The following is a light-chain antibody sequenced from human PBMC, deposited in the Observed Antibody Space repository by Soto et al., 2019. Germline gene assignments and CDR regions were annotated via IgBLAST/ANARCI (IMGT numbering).Light chain of an antibody. CDR1: SSDVGGYNY. CDR2: DVS. CDR3: SSYTSSSTLVV. Sequence: QSALTQPASVSGSPGQSITISCTGTSSDVGGYNYVSWYQQHPGKAPKLMIYDVSNRPPGVSNRFSGANSGNTASLTISGLPAEDGADYYCSSYTSSSTLVVFGGGTTLTVL. V-gene: IGLV2-14*01. J-gene: IGLJ2*01.